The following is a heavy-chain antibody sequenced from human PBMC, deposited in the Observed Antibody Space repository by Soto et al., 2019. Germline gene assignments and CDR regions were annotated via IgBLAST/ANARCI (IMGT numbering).Heavy chain of an antibody. Sequence: QVQLVQSGAEVKKPGSSVKVSCKASGGTFSSYAISWVRQAPGQGLEWMGGIIPIFGTANYAQKFQGRVTITADESTNTAYMELSSLRSEDTAVYYCVRERPGEGATPDAFDIWGQGTMVTVSS. D-gene: IGHD3-10*01. CDR2: IIPIFGTA. CDR3: VRERPGEGATPDAFDI. V-gene: IGHV1-69*01. J-gene: IGHJ3*02. CDR1: GGTFSSYA.